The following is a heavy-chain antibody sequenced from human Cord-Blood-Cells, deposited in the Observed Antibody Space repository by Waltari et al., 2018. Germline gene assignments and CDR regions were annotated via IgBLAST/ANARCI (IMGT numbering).Heavy chain of an antibody. Sequence: QVQLVQSGAEVKKPGSSVKVSCKASGGTFSSYAISWVRQAPGQGLEWMGGIIPIFGTANYAQKFQGGVTITADESTSTAYMELSSLRSEGTAVYYCARDRYGSGSYGSFAYDIWGQGTMVTVSS. CDR3: ARDRYGSGSYGSFAYDI. CDR2: IIPIFGTA. J-gene: IGHJ3*02. CDR1: GGTFSSYA. D-gene: IGHD3-10*01. V-gene: IGHV1-69*01.